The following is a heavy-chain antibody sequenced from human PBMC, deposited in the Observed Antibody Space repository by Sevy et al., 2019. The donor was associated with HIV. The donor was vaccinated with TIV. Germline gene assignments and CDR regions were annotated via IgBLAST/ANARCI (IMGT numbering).Heavy chain of an antibody. J-gene: IGHJ4*02. V-gene: IGHV3-30*03. D-gene: IGHD1-1*01. Sequence: GGSLRLSCAASGFTFSSYSMNWVRQAPGKGLEWVAVMSYDGTNKYYADSVRGRFTISRDNSKNTLYLQMNSVRAEDTAVYYCARAAVEMAARQLGYFDYWGQGTLVTVSS. CDR2: MSYDGTNK. CDR3: ARAAVEMAARQLGYFDY. CDR1: GFTFSSYS.